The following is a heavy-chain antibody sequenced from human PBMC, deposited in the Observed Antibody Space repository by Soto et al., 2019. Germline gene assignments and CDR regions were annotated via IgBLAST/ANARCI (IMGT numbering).Heavy chain of an antibody. D-gene: IGHD3-3*01. CDR1: GFTFSSYA. Sequence: LRLSCAASGFTFSSYAMHWVRQAPGKGLEWVAVISYDGSNKYYADSVKGRFTISRDNSKNTLYLQMNSLRAEDTAVYYCARGRAHVLRFLEWLLFWGQGTLVTVSS. CDR3: ARGRAHVLRFLEWLLF. CDR2: ISYDGSNK. V-gene: IGHV3-30-3*01. J-gene: IGHJ4*02.